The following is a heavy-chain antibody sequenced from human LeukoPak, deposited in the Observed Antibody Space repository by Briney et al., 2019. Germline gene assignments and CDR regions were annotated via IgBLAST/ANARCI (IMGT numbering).Heavy chain of an antibody. V-gene: IGHV4-59*01. Sequence: SETLSLTCTVSGGSISSYYWSWIRQPPEKGLEWIGYIYYSGSTNYNPSLKSRVTISVDTSKNQFSLKLSSVTAADTAVYYCARDGLGSGSYYNGDYYYYYMDVWGKGTTVTVSS. CDR2: IYYSGST. D-gene: IGHD3-10*01. CDR1: GGSISSYY. CDR3: ARDGLGSGSYYNGDYYYYYMDV. J-gene: IGHJ6*03.